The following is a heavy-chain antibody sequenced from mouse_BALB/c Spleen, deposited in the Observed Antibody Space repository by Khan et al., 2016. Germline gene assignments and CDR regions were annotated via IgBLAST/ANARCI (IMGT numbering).Heavy chain of an antibody. CDR1: GDSITSGY. D-gene: IGHD3-2*01. Sequence: EVQLQESGPSLVKPSQTLSLTCSVTGDSITSGYWNWIRKFPGNKLEYMGYISYSGSTYYSPSLKSRISITRDTSKNQYYLQLNSLPTEDTATYYCASYDSAGSLFDYWGQGTSLPFSS. CDR3: ASYDSAGSLFDY. CDR2: ISYSGST. J-gene: IGHJ2*02. V-gene: IGHV3-8*02.